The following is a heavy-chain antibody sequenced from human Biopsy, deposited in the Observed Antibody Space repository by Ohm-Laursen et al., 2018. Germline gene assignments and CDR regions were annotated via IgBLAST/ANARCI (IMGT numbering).Heavy chain of an antibody. CDR2: LFTSVTT. J-gene: IGHJ4*02. D-gene: IGHD3-10*01. CDR1: GGSINSYY. CDR3: VRGGSGSFPFDY. Sequence: GPLFLTCTVSGGSINSYYWSWMRQPAGKGLGWIGRLFTSVTTNYSPSLNNLVTMSVDTSKNQFSLRLTSVTAADPGVYYCVRGGSGSFPFDYWGPGTLVTVSS. V-gene: IGHV4-4*07.